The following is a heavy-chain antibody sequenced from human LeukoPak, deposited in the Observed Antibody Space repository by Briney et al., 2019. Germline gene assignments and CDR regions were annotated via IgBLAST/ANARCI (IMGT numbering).Heavy chain of an antibody. D-gene: IGHD6-13*01. J-gene: IGHJ4*02. Sequence: PGGSLRLSCAASGFSFTSYAMSWVRQAPGKGLEWVSAISGSGGSTYYADSVKGRFTISRDNSKNTLYLQMNSLRAEDTAVYYCAKGGGAAAGTTWDSSLGYWGQGTLVTVSS. CDR1: GFSFTSYA. CDR2: ISGSGGST. V-gene: IGHV3-23*01. CDR3: AKGGGAAAGTTWDSSLGY.